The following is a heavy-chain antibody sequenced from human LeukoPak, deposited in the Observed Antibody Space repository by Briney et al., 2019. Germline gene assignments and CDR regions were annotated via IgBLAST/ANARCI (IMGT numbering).Heavy chain of an antibody. CDR3: AKGIAAAGMY. Sequence: GGSLRLSCAASGFTFSSYSMNWVRQAPGKGLEWVSAISGSGGSTYYADSVKGRFTISRDNSKNTLYLQMNSLRAEDTAVYYCAKGIAAAGMYWGQGTLVTVSS. CDR1: GFTFSSYS. CDR2: ISGSGGST. V-gene: IGHV3-23*01. D-gene: IGHD6-13*01. J-gene: IGHJ4*02.